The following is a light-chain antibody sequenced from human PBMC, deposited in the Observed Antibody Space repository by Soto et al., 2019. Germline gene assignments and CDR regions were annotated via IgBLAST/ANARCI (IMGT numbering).Light chain of an antibody. CDR3: QSSDSSLSGWV. V-gene: IGLV1-40*01. J-gene: IGLJ3*02. CDR2: GNS. Sequence: QSVLTQPPSVSGAPGQRVTISCTGSSSNIGAGYDVHWYQQLPGTAPKLLIYGNSNRPSGVPDRLSGSKSGTSASLAITGLQAEDEADYYCQSSDSSLSGWVFGGGTKLTV. CDR1: SSNIGAGYD.